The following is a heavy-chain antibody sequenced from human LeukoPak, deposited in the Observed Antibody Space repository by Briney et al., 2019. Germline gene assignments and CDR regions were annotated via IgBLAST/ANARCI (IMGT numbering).Heavy chain of an antibody. CDR3: ARVRPHYDILTGYYLPYYYYMDV. V-gene: IGHV4-4*07. CDR1: GGSLSSYY. D-gene: IGHD3-9*01. J-gene: IGHJ6*03. CDR2: IYTSGST. Sequence: SETPSLTCTLSGGSLSSYYWSWLRQPAGEGLEWIGRIYTSGSTNYNPSLKSRVTMSVDTSKNQFSLKLSSVTAPDTAVYYCARVRPHYDILTGYYLPYYYYMDVWGKGTTVTVSS.